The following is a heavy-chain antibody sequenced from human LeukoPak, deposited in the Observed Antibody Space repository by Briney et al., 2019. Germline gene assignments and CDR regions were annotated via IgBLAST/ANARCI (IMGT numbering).Heavy chain of an antibody. D-gene: IGHD3-10*01. CDR1: GGSFSGYY. Sequence: RPSETLSLTCAVYGGSFSGYYWSWIRQPPGKGLEWMREINHSGSTNYNPSLKSRVTISVDTSKNQFSLKLSSVTAADTAVYFCARASFASGSYYFDLWGPGTLITVSS. CDR3: ARASFASGSYYFDL. CDR2: INHSGST. J-gene: IGHJ4*02. V-gene: IGHV4-34*01.